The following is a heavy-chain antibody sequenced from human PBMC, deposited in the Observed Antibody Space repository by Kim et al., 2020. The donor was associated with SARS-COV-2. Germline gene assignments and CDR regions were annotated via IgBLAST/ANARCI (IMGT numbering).Heavy chain of an antibody. CDR1: GYTFTSYA. J-gene: IGHJ5*02. D-gene: IGHD4-17*01. CDR3: ARDRRSWTYGDYHWFDP. Sequence: ASVKVSCKASGYTFTSYAMNWVRQAPGQGLEWMGWINTNTGNPTYAQGFTGRFVFSLDTSVSTAYLQISSLKAEDTAVYYCARDRRSWTYGDYHWFDPWGQGTLVTVSS. V-gene: IGHV7-4-1*02. CDR2: INTNTGNP.